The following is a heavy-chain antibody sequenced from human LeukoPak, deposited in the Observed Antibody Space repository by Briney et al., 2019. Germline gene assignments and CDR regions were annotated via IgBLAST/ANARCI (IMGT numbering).Heavy chain of an antibody. D-gene: IGHD1-14*01. CDR1: GFTVITND. Sequence: GGSLRLSCAASGFTVITNDMTWVRQAPGKGLEWVSGLYSDGNTKYADSVQGRFTIFRDNSKNTLYLEMNSLSPDDTAVYYCARGVEPLAANTLAYWGQGTLVTVSS. CDR3: ARGVEPLAANTLAY. CDR2: LYSDGNT. V-gene: IGHV3-53*01. J-gene: IGHJ4*02.